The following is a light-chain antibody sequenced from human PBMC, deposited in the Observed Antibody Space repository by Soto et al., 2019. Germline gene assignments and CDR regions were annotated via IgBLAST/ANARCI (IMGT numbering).Light chain of an antibody. V-gene: IGLV2-11*01. CDR3: CSYAGFDTAV. J-gene: IGLJ1*01. CDR2: EVS. Sequence: QSVLTQPRSVAGSPGQSVSISCTGTSSDVGGYQFVSWYQQHPGKAPKFMIYEVSKRPSGVPDRFSGAKSGNTAFLTISGLQAEDGAYYYCCSYAGFDTAVLGTGTKVTV. CDR1: SSDVGGYQF.